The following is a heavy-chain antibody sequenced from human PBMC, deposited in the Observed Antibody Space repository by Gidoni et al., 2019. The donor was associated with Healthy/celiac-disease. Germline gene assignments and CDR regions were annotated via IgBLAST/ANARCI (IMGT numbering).Heavy chain of an antibody. CDR1: GGSFSGYY. D-gene: IGHD6-13*01. V-gene: IGHV4-34*01. Sequence: QVQLQQWGAGLLKPSETLSLTCAVYGGSFSGYYWSWIRQPPGKGLEWIGEINHSGSTNYNPSLKSRVTISVDTSKNQFSLKLSSVTAADTAVYYCARGGIAAADPPVDYWGQGTLVTVSS. J-gene: IGHJ4*02. CDR2: INHSGST. CDR3: ARGGIAAADPPVDY.